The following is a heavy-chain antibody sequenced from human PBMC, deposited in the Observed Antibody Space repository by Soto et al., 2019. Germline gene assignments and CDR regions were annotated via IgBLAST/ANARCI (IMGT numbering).Heavy chain of an antibody. V-gene: IGHV4-30-4*08. Sequence: SETLSLTCTVSGGSISSGGYYWSWIRQHPGKGLEWIGYIYYSGSTYYNPSLKSRVTISVDTSKNQFSLKLSSVTAADTAVYYCARDHDGSVYGMDVWGQGTTVTVSS. J-gene: IGHJ6*02. CDR2: IYYSGST. CDR1: GGSISSGGYY. D-gene: IGHD3-3*01. CDR3: ARDHDGSVYGMDV.